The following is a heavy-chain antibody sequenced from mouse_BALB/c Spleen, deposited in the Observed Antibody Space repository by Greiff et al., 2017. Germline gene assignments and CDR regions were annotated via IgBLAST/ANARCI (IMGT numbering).Heavy chain of an antibody. CDR3: RDEDYAMDD. V-gene: IGHV14-3*02. J-gene: IGHJ4*01. CDR1: GFNIKDTY. Sequence: EVQLQQSGAELVKPGASVKLSCTASGFNIKDTYMHWVKQRPEQGLEWIGRIGPANGNTKYDPKFQGKATITADTSSNTAYLQLSSLTSEDTAVYYSRDEDYAMDDWGQGTAVTVSS. D-gene: IGHD3-3*01. CDR2: IGPANGNT.